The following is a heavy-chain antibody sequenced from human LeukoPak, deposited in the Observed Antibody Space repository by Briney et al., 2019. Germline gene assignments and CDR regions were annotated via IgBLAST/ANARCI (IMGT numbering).Heavy chain of an antibody. CDR2: ISYDGSNK. CDR1: GFTFSSYG. J-gene: IGHJ5*02. Sequence: GGSLRLSCAASGFTFSSYGMSWVRQAPGKGLEWEAVISYDGSNKYYADSVKGRFTISRGNSKNTLYLQMNSLRAEDTAVYYCARAGSGRSPDWFDPWGQGTLVTVSS. CDR3: ARAGSGRSPDWFDP. V-gene: IGHV3-30*03. D-gene: IGHD1-26*01.